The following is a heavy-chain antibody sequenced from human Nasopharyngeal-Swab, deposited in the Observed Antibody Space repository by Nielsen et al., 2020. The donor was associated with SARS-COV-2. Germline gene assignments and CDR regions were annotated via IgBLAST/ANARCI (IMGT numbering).Heavy chain of an antibody. J-gene: IGHJ4*02. CDR2: INSDGSII. V-gene: IGHV3-74*01. Sequence: WIRQPPGKGLVWVSRINSDGSIIDYADSVKGRFTISRDNARNTLNLQMNSLRAEDTALYYCVCGETTPSDYWGQGTLGTVSS. CDR3: VCGETTPSDY. D-gene: IGHD2-15*01.